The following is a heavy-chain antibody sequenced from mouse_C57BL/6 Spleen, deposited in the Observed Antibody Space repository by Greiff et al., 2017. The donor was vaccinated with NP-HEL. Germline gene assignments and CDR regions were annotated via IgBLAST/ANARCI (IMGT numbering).Heavy chain of an antibody. CDR1: GFTFSSYA. D-gene: IGHD4-1*01. Sequence: EVQGVESGGGLVKPGGSLKLSCAASGFTFSSYAMSWVRQTPEKRLEWVATISDGGSYTYYPDNVKGRFTISRDNAKNNLYLQMSHLKSEDTAMYYCARGLGRGPFDYWGQGTTLTVSS. CDR3: ARGLGRGPFDY. CDR2: ISDGGSYT. J-gene: IGHJ2*01. V-gene: IGHV5-4*01.